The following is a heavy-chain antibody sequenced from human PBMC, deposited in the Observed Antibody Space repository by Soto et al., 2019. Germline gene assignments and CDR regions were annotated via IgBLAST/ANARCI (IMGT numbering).Heavy chain of an antibody. J-gene: IGHJ4*02. D-gene: IGHD3-22*01. CDR1: GGSISSYY. CDR2: IYYSGST. Sequence: SETLSLTCTVSGGSISSYYWSWIRQPPGKGLEWIGYIYYSGSTNYNPSLKSRVTISVDTSKNQFSLKLSSVTAADTAVYYCARVRGNYYDSSGYYSGEYYFDYWGQGTPVTVS. CDR3: ARVRGNYYDSSGYYSGEYYFDY. V-gene: IGHV4-59*01.